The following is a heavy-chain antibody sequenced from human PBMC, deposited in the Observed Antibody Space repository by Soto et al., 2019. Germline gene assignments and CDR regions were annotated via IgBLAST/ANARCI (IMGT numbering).Heavy chain of an antibody. J-gene: IGHJ4*02. D-gene: IGHD1-1*01. Sequence: ASVKVSCKASGWTFSSYAISWVRQAPGQGLEWMGGIIPIFGTANYAQKFQGRVTITADESTSTAYMELSSLRSEDTAVYYCARGTQGGTMYYFDYGGQGTRVTV. CDR2: IIPIFGTA. V-gene: IGHV1-69*13. CDR1: GWTFSSYA. CDR3: ARGTQGGTMYYFDY.